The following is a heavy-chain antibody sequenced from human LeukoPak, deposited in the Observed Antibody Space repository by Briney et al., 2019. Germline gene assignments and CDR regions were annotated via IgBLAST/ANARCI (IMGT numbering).Heavy chain of an antibody. D-gene: IGHD4-11*01. Sequence: GGTLRLSCAASGFTFSSYWMHWVRQGPGKGLVWVSRIKSDGSSTNYADSVKGRFTISRDNAKNTVYLQMNTLRAEDTAVYYCGRSPYGNYVDYWGQGTLVTVSS. J-gene: IGHJ4*02. CDR1: GFTFSSYW. V-gene: IGHV3-74*01. CDR3: GRSPYGNYVDY. CDR2: IKSDGSST.